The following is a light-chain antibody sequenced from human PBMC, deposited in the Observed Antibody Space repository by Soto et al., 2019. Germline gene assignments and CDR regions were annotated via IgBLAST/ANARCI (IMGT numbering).Light chain of an antibody. Sequence: DIKMTQSPCTRPASVGDRVTITSRDSQSISYWLAWYQPKPATAPKVLIYHASNLHSAVPSRFSGSGSGTEFTLTISSLQPDDFATYYCQQYNSYTFGQGTKVDIK. CDR1: QSISYW. CDR2: HAS. CDR3: QQYNSYT. V-gene: IGKV1-5*01. J-gene: IGKJ1*01.